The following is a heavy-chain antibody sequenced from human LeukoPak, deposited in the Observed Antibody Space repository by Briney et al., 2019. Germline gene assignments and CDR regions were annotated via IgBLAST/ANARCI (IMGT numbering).Heavy chain of an antibody. CDR3: AKMLGDMVRGVIIPSSLGY. Sequence: GGSLRLSCAASGFTFSSYGMHWVRHAPGKGLEWVAFIRYDGSNKYYADSVKGRFTISRDNSKNTLYLQMNSLRAEDTAVYDCAKMLGDMVRGVIIPSSLGYCGQGTLVTVYS. CDR1: GFTFSSYG. D-gene: IGHD3-10*01. CDR2: IRYDGSNK. V-gene: IGHV3-30*02. J-gene: IGHJ4*02.